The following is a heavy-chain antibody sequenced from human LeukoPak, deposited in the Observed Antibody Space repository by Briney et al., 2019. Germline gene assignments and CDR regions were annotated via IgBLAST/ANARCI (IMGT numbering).Heavy chain of an antibody. Sequence: GGSLRPSCAASGFTFIDAWMSWVRQAPGKGLEWVGRIKTNTDGGTTAYAAPVKGRFTISRDDSKNTLYLQMDSLRTEDTAVYFCTTFESTIHYLDPWGQGTLVTVSS. V-gene: IGHV3-15*01. J-gene: IGHJ5*02. CDR1: GFTFIDAW. CDR3: TTFESTIHYLDP. CDR2: IKTNTDGGTT. D-gene: IGHD5/OR15-5a*01.